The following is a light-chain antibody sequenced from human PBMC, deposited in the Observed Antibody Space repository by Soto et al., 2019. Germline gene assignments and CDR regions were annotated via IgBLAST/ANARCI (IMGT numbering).Light chain of an antibody. J-gene: IGLJ1*01. Sequence: QSVLTQPASVSGSPGQSITISCTGTSSDVGGYNYVSWYQQHPGKAPKLMIYEVTNRPSGVSNRFSGSKSGNTASLTISGLQADDEADYYRSSYTSSITYVFGTGTKLTVL. CDR1: SSDVGGYNY. V-gene: IGLV2-14*01. CDR3: SSYTSSITYV. CDR2: EVT.